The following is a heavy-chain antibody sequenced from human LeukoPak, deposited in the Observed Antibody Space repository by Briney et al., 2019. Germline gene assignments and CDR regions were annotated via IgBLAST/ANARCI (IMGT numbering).Heavy chain of an antibody. CDR2: ISGSGGST. CDR1: GFAFSSYA. Sequence: GGSLRLSCAASGFAFSSYAMSWVRQAPGKGLEWVSAISGSGGSTYYADSVKGRFTISRDNSKNTLYLQMNSLRAEDTAVYYCAKNPRSGSYSPFDYWGQGTLVTVSS. J-gene: IGHJ4*02. CDR3: AKNPRSGSYSPFDY. D-gene: IGHD1-26*01. V-gene: IGHV3-23*01.